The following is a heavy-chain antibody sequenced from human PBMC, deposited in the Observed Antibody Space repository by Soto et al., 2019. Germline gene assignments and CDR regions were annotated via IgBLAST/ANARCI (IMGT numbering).Heavy chain of an antibody. J-gene: IGHJ5*02. CDR1: SGSIITSNW. D-gene: IGHD4-17*01. V-gene: IGHV4-4*02. Sequence: QVQLQESGPGLVKPSGTLSLTCAVSSGSIITSNWWTWVRQSPGKGLEWIGEIHHSGSANYNPSLKSRVTISVDKSQNQFSLKLTSVTAADTAVYFCARGVEPYGDYVKWFEPWGQGTLVTVSS. CDR3: ARGVEPYGDYVKWFEP. CDR2: IHHSGSA.